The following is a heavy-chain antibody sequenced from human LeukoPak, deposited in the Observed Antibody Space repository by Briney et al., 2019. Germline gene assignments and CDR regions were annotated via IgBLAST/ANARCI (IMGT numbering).Heavy chain of an antibody. CDR2: ISSSGNTI. CDR3: AKVPGYDSSGYYHY. V-gene: IGHV3-48*03. J-gene: IGHJ4*02. CDR1: GFTFSSYE. D-gene: IGHD3-22*01. Sequence: GGPLRLSCAASGFTFSSYEMNWVRQAPGKGLEWVSYISSSGNTISYADSVKGRFTISRDNAKNSLYLQMNSLRAEDTAVYYCAKVPGYDSSGYYHYWGQGTLVTVSS.